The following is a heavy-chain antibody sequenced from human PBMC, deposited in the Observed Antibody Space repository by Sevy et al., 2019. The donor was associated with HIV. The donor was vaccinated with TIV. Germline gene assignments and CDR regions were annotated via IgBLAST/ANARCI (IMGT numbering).Heavy chain of an antibody. CDR1: GYSFTSYW. CDR3: ARQPYYYDSSGYYMGNNWFDP. Sequence: GESLKISCKGSGYSFTSYWIGWVRQMPGKGLEWMGIIYPGDSDTRYSPSFQGQVTISAAKSISTAYLQWSSLKASDTAMYYCARQPYYYDSSGYYMGNNWFDPWGQGTLVTVSS. V-gene: IGHV5-51*01. CDR2: IYPGDSDT. J-gene: IGHJ5*02. D-gene: IGHD3-22*01.